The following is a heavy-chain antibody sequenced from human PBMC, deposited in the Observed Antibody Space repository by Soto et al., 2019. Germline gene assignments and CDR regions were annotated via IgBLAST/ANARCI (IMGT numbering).Heavy chain of an antibody. Sequence: GGSLRLSCAASAFSFSTSWMHWVRQAPGEGLVWVSRINPDGRTINYADSVKGRFAISRDNAKDSLFLQMNNLRAEDTAVYYCVRDWSTFWGMDVWGQGTTVTVSS. CDR3: VRDWSTFWGMDV. J-gene: IGHJ6*02. V-gene: IGHV3-74*01. CDR2: INPDGRTI. CDR1: AFSFSTSW.